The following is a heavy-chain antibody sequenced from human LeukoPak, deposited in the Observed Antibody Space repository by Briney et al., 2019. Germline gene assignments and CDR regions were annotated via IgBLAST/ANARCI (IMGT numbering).Heavy chain of an antibody. J-gene: IGHJ1*01. CDR1: GFTVSSNY. CDR3: AREVRKAAAGPTRYFQH. D-gene: IGHD6-13*01. V-gene: IGHV3-66*01. CDR2: IYSGGST. Sequence: QTGGSLRLSCAASGFTVSSNYMSWVRQAPGKGLEWVSAIYSGGSTYYADSVKGRFTISRDNSKNTLYLQMNSLRAEDTAVYYCAREVRKAAAGPTRYFQHWGQGTLVTVSS.